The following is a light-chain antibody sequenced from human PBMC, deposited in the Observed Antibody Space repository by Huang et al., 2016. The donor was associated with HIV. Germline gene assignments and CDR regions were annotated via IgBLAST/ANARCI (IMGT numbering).Light chain of an antibody. J-gene: IGKJ4*01. CDR1: QDITNY. Sequence: IQLTQSPSSLSVFVGDRVTITCRASQDITNYLAWYQHKPGEAPKRLIYATSTLQSGVPSRFSGSGSGSDFTLTIASLQPEDSATYYCQQVNNYPFTFGGGSKVEIK. CDR2: ATS. V-gene: IGKV1-9*01. CDR3: QQVNNYPFT.